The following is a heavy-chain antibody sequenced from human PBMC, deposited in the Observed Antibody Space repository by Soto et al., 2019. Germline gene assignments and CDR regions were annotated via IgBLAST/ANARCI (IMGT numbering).Heavy chain of an antibody. D-gene: IGHD1-26*01. CDR2: ISYDGSNK. V-gene: IGHV3-30-3*01. J-gene: IGHJ5*02. CDR1: GFTFSSYA. CDR3: ARVWELPPGWFDP. Sequence: QVQLVESGGGVVQPGRSLRLSCAASGFTFSSYAMHWVRQAPGKGLEWVAVISYDGSNKYYADSVKGRFTISRDNSKNTLYLQMNCLRAEDAAVYYCARVWELPPGWFDPWGQGTLVTVSS.